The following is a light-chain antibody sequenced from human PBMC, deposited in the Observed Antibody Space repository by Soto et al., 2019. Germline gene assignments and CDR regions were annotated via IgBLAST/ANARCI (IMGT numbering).Light chain of an antibody. V-gene: IGKV3-15*01. CDR1: QRVASD. J-gene: IGKJ1*01. CDR2: DAS. CDR3: QQFHYWWT. Sequence: VLTQSPGTLSLSPGEGSTLSCRASQRVASDLAWYLQKPGQPPRLLIYDASTRATGIPARFSGSGSGTEFTLTISSLQSEDFAFYYCQQFHYWWTFGQGTKVDIK.